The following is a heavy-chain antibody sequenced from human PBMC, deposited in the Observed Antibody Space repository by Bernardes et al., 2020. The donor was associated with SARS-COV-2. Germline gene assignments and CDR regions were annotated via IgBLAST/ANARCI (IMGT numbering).Heavy chain of an antibody. D-gene: IGHD1-26*01. CDR1: GFTFSTYC. CDR3: ARPGRPGAYYFDY. CDR2: ISSDGSST. V-gene: IGHV3-74*01. J-gene: IGHJ4*02. Sequence: GGTLTLSCAASGFTFSTYCMHWVRQAPGKGLVWVSRISSDGSSTTYADSVKGRFTISRDNAKNTLYLQMNSLRAEDTAVYYCARPGRPGAYYFDYWGEGNRVTVSS.